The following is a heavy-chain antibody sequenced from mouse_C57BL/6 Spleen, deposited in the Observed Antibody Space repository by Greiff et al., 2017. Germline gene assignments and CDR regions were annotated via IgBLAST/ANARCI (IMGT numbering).Heavy chain of an antibody. Sequence: EVKLMESGGGLVKPGGSLKLSCAASGFTFSDYGMHWVRQAPEKGLEWVAYISSGSSTIYYADTVKGRFTISSDNAKNTLFLQMTSLRSEDTAMYYCARGDGDYWGQGTTLTVSS. V-gene: IGHV5-17*01. CDR3: ARGDGDY. D-gene: IGHD3-3*01. J-gene: IGHJ2*01. CDR1: GFTFSDYG. CDR2: ISSGSSTI.